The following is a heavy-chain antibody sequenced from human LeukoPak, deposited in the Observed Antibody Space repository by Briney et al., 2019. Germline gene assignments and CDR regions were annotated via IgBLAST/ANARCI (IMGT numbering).Heavy chain of an antibody. D-gene: IGHD3-9*01. Sequence: ASVKVSCKASGYTFTSYDINWVRQATGQGLEWMGWMNPNSGNTGYAQKFQGRVTMTRNTSISTAYMELSSLRPEDTAVYYCARAVTVRRYFDWLLPYYYYYMDVWGKGTTVTVSS. CDR3: ARAVTVRRYFDWLLPYYYYYMDV. CDR2: MNPNSGNT. CDR1: GYTFTSYD. J-gene: IGHJ6*03. V-gene: IGHV1-8*01.